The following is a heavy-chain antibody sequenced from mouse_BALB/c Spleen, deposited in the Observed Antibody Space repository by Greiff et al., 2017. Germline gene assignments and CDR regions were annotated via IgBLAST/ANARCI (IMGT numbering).Heavy chain of an antibody. D-gene: IGHD2-4*01. CDR3: ASLIYYDYDGDFDY. V-gene: IGHV5-17*02. CDR2: ISSGSSTI. J-gene: IGHJ2*01. Sequence: EVQLVESGGGLVQPGGSRKLSCAASGFTFSSFGMHWVRQAPEKGLEWVAYISSGSSTIYYADTVKGRFTISRDNPKNTLFLQMTSLRSEDTAMYCCASLIYYDYDGDFDYWGQGTTLTVSS. CDR1: GFTFSSFG.